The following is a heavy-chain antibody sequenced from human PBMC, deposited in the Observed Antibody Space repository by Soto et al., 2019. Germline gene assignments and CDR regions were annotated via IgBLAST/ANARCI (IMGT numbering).Heavy chain of an antibody. J-gene: IGHJ4*02. V-gene: IGHV1-18*01. Sequence: QVQLVQSGAEVKKPGASVKVSCKASGYTFTSYGISWVRQAPGQGLEWMGWISAYNGNTNYAQKLQGRVTMTTDTATSTAYMELRSLRSDDTAVYYCARALSDYYGSGPTPFDYWGQGTLVTVSS. CDR1: GYTFTSYG. CDR2: ISAYNGNT. CDR3: ARALSDYYGSGPTPFDY. D-gene: IGHD3-10*01.